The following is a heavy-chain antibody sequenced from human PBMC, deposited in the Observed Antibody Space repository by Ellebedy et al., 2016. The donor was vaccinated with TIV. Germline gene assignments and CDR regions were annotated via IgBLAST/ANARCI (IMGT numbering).Heavy chain of an antibody. Sequence: AASVKVSCKASGYSFTHYAISWVRQAPGQGLEWLGWISAYNGKTTYAHKMQGRVTMTIDTSTSTAYMEVRSLRSDDTAVYYCAAPSRANYDILTGPDFYYHGLDVWGQGTAVTVSS. D-gene: IGHD3-9*01. CDR1: GYSFTHYA. J-gene: IGHJ6*02. CDR3: AAPSRANYDILTGPDFYYHGLDV. CDR2: ISAYNGKT. V-gene: IGHV1-18*01.